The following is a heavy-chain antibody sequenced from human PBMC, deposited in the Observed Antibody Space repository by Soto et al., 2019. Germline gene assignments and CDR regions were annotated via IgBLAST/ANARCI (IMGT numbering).Heavy chain of an antibody. CDR3: ARHPTTVTTYYYGMDV. D-gene: IGHD4-4*01. Sequence: PGESLKISCHGSGYSFTIYCISLVLQMPGKGLEWMGRIDPSDSYTNYSPSFQGHVTISADKSISTAYLQWSSLKASDTAMYYCARHPTTVTTYYYGMDVWGQGTTVTVSS. CDR1: GYSFTIYC. CDR2: IDPSDSYT. J-gene: IGHJ6*02. V-gene: IGHV5-10-1*01.